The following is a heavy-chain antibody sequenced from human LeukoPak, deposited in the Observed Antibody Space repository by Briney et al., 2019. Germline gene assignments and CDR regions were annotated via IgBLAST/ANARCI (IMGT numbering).Heavy chain of an antibody. V-gene: IGHV4-59*01. CDR1: GGSISNYY. CDR3: ARSVYYYDSLFDY. Sequence: KASETLSLTCTVSGGSISNYYWSWIRQPPGKGLEWIGYIYYSGSTNYNPSLKSRVTISVDTSKNQFSLNLSSVTAADTAVYYCARSVYYYDSLFDYWGQGTLVTVSS. J-gene: IGHJ4*02. D-gene: IGHD3-22*01. CDR2: IYYSGST.